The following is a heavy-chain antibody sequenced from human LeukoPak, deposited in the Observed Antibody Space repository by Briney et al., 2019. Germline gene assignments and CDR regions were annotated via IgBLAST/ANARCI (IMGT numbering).Heavy chain of an antibody. CDR3: ATVWFGWGRGFDY. Sequence: ASVKVSCKVSGYTLTELSMHWVRQAPGKGLEWMGGFDPEDGETIYAQKFQGRVTITEDTSTDTAYMELSSLRSEDTAVYYCATVWFGWGRGFDYWGQGTLVTVSS. CDR1: GYTLTELS. V-gene: IGHV1-24*01. CDR2: FDPEDGET. D-gene: IGHD3-10*01. J-gene: IGHJ4*02.